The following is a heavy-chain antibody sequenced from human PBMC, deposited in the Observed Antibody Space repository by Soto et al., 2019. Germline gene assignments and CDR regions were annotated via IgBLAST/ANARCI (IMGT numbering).Heavy chain of an antibody. V-gene: IGHV4-30-4*01. CDR3: ARTYYYDSSGYSGFDY. CDR1: GGSISSGDYY. D-gene: IGHD3-22*01. Sequence: SETLSLTCTVSGGSISSGDYYWSWIRQPPGKGLEWIGYIYYSGSTYYNPSLKSRVTISVDTSKNQFSLKLSSVTAADTAVYYCARTYYYDSSGYSGFDYWGQGTLVTVSS. CDR2: IYYSGST. J-gene: IGHJ4*02.